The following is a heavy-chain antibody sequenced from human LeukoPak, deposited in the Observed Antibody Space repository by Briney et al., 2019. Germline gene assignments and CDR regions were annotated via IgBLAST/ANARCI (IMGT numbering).Heavy chain of an antibody. CDR1: GFTFSIYW. Sequence: GGSLRLSCAASGFTFSIYWMTWVRQAPGKGLEWVANIKPDGSDKYYVDSVKGRFTISRDNAKNSLYLQMNSLRAEDTAVYYCAELGITMIGGVWGKGTTVTISS. V-gene: IGHV3-7*01. CDR2: IKPDGSDK. CDR3: AELGITMIGGV. J-gene: IGHJ6*04. D-gene: IGHD3-10*02.